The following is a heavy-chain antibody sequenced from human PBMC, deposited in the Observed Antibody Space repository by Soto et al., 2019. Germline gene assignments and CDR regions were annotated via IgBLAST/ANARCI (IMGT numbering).Heavy chain of an antibody. Sequence: SVKVTCKASGGTFSSYAISWVRQAPGQGLEWVGGIIPIFGTANYAQKFQGRVTITADESTSTAYMELSSLRSEDTAVYYCARNTIIEYRSSSGAFDIWGQGTMVTVSS. CDR3: ARNTIIEYRSSSGAFDI. J-gene: IGHJ3*02. V-gene: IGHV1-69*13. CDR1: GGTFSSYA. D-gene: IGHD6-6*01. CDR2: IIPIFGTA.